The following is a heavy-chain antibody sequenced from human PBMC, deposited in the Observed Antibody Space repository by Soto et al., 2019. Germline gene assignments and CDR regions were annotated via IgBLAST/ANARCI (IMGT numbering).Heavy chain of an antibody. CDR2: MYNTGST. D-gene: IGHD2-21*02. Sequence: SETLSLTCTVSGGSISGYYWSWIRQPPGKGLEWIGYMYNTGSTVYNPSFKSRVTISVDTSKNQFSLKLNPVTAADTAVYYCARDLWGYCGTDCYPLDVWGQGPTVTVSS. CDR3: ARDLWGYCGTDCYPLDV. J-gene: IGHJ6*02. CDR1: GGSISGYY. V-gene: IGHV4-59*01.